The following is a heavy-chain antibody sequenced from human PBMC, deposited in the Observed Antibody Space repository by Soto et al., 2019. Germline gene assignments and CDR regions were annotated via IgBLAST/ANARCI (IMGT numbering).Heavy chain of an antibody. CDR2: IYSGGDT. V-gene: IGHV3-53*04. D-gene: IGHD2-15*01. CDR1: GFAVRHNY. J-gene: IGHJ6*04. CDR3: ARKTDSIPSGGDV. Sequence: EVQLLESGGGLVQPGGSLRLSCTASGFAVRHNYMTWVRQAPGKGLEWVSLIYSGGDTAYADSVKGRFTISRHTSQNTLYLQMNSLRAEHTAVYYCARKTDSIPSGGDVWGKGTAVTVSS.